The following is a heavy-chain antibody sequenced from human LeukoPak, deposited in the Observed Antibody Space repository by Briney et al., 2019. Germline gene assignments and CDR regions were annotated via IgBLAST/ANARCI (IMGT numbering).Heavy chain of an antibody. CDR2: IYYSGST. D-gene: IGHD5-18*01. Sequence: KSSETLSLTCTVSGGSISSSSYYWGWIRQPPGKGLEWIGSIYYSGSTYYNPSLKSRVTIYVDTSKNQFSLKLSSVTAADTAVYYWAGDKDTWGTAMVNWFDPWGQGTLVTVSS. CDR1: GGSISSSSYY. CDR3: AGDKDTWGTAMVNWFDP. V-gene: IGHV4-39*07. J-gene: IGHJ5*02.